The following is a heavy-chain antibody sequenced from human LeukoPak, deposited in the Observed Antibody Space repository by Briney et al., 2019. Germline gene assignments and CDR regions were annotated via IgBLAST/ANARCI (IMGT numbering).Heavy chain of an antibody. Sequence: PGGSLRLSCAASGFTLSSYWMSWVRQAPGKGLEWVANINEDGGEKNYYVDSVKGRFTISRDNAKNSLHLQMNSLRAEDTAVYYCARDITPHYNSGWFDAFDIWGQGTMVTVSS. CDR1: GFTLSSYW. V-gene: IGHV3-7*01. D-gene: IGHD6-19*01. CDR3: ARDITPHYNSGWFDAFDI. CDR2: INEDGGEK. J-gene: IGHJ3*02.